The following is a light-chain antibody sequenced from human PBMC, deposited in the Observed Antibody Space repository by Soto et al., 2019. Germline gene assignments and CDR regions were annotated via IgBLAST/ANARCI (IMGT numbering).Light chain of an antibody. Sequence: QSVLTQPPSVSAAPGQTVTISCSGSSTNVGGNYVSSYQVEPRTAPTLLIYDNHKRHSGVPDRFSGSKSDTSATLGIAVLHAGDEAHYYCGTWDINLDTVVFGGGTKLTVL. CDR1: STNVGGNY. J-gene: IGLJ2*01. CDR3: GTWDINLDTVV. CDR2: DNH. V-gene: IGLV1-51*01.